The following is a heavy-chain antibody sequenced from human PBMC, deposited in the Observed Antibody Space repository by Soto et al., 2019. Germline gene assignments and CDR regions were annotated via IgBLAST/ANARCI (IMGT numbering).Heavy chain of an antibody. V-gene: IGHV1-69*13. D-gene: IGHD2-15*01. CDR3: ARDKDRQQLGGNYYYGIDV. Sequence: ASVKVSCKASGGTFGNSAISWVRQAPGQGLEWMGGIIPIFSTPDYAQKFQGRVTITADESTTTAYMELTSLKSEDTAVYYCARDKDRQQLGGNYYYGIDVWGQGTTVTVSS. J-gene: IGHJ6*02. CDR2: IIPIFSTP. CDR1: GGTFGNSA.